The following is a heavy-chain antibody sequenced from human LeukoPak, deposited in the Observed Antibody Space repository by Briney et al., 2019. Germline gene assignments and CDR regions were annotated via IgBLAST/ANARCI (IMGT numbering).Heavy chain of an antibody. CDR3: ARGPPGYCSSTSCYTLIGAFDI. CDR2: INPNSGGT. CDR1: GYTFTGYY. V-gene: IGHV1-2*02. J-gene: IGHJ3*02. Sequence: GASVKVSCKASGYTFTGYYMHWVRQAPGQGLEWMGWINPNSGGTNYAQKFQGRVTMTRDTSISTAYMELSRLRSDDTAVYYCARGPPGYCSSTSCYTLIGAFDIWGQGTMVTVSS. D-gene: IGHD2-2*02.